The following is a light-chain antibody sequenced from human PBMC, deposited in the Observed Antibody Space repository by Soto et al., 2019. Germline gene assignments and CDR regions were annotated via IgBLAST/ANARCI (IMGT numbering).Light chain of an antibody. J-gene: IGLJ2*01. Sequence: QSALTQPASVSGSPGQSITIYCTGTTSDIGRYNLVSWYQQYPGKAPKLILYEDIERPSGVSNRFSGSKSGNTASLTISGLLTEDEADYYCCSYAGGTSVVFGGGTKVTVL. CDR3: CSYAGGTSVV. CDR1: TSDIGRYNL. CDR2: EDI. V-gene: IGLV2-23*01.